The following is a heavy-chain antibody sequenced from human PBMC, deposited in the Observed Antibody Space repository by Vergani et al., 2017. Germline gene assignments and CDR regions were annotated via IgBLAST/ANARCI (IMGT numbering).Heavy chain of an antibody. J-gene: IGHJ4*02. CDR1: ADSISSGSYY. Sequence: QLQLQQSGPGLVKPSETLFLTCTVSADSISSGSYYWGWIRQPPGKSLEWIGSIYYSGVTYYNPSLKSRVAISVDTSKNQFSLKVPSVTAADTAVYFCARQRPGSGWSPGDFDDWGQGILVTVSS. V-gene: IGHV4-39*01. D-gene: IGHD6-19*01. CDR3: ARQRPGSGWSPGDFDD. CDR2: IYYSGVT.